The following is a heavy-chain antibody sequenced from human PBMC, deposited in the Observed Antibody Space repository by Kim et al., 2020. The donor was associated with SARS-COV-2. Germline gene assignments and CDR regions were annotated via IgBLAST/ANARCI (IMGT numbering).Heavy chain of an antibody. J-gene: IGHJ6*03. CDR2: INHGGST. D-gene: IGHD3-16*01. V-gene: IGHV4-34*01. CDR3: ASWAYYMDV. Sequence: SETLSLTCAVYGGSFSGYYWSWIRQPPGKGLEWIGEINHGGSTNYNPSLKSRVTISVDTSKNQFSLKLSSVTAADTAVYYCASWAYYMDVWGKGTTVTVSS. CDR1: GGSFSGYY.